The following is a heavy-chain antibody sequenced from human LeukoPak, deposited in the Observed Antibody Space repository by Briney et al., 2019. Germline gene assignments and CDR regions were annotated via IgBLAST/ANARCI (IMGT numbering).Heavy chain of an antibody. CDR1: GFTFSSYA. V-gene: IGHV3-64D*06. J-gene: IGHJ4*02. D-gene: IGHD1-20*01. CDR3: VRDYNWGFEY. CDR2: ISSNGGST. Sequence: GGSLRLSCSASGFTFSSYAMHWVRQAPGKGLEYVSAISSNGGSTYYADSVKGRFTISRDNSKNTLYLQMSSLRAEDAGVYYCVRDYNWGFEYWGQGILVSVFS.